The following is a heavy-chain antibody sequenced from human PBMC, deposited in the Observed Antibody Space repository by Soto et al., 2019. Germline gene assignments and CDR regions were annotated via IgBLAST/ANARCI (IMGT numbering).Heavy chain of an antibody. Sequence: PGGSLRLSCAASGFTFSSYEMNWVRQAPGKGLEWVSYISSSGSTIYYADSVKGRFTISRDNAKNSVYLQMNSLKTEDTAVYYCVRATYFSDSSGYTRCFDYWGQGTLVTVSS. V-gene: IGHV3-48*03. D-gene: IGHD3-22*01. J-gene: IGHJ4*02. CDR3: VRATYFSDSSGYTRCFDY. CDR1: GFTFSSYE. CDR2: ISSSGSTI.